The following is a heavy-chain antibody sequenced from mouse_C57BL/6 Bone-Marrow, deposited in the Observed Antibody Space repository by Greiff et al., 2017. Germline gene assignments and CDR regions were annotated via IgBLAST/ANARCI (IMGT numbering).Heavy chain of an antibody. Sequence: QVHVKQSGAELVKPGASVKLSCKASGYTFTSYWMHWVKQRPGRGLAWIGRIDPNSGGTKYNEKFKSKATLTVDKPSSTAYMQLSSLTSEDSAVYYCARGQLGDFDVWGTGTTVTVSS. CDR2: IDPNSGGT. CDR3: ARGQLGDFDV. CDR1: GYTFTSYW. D-gene: IGHD4-1*02. V-gene: IGHV1-72*01. J-gene: IGHJ1*03.